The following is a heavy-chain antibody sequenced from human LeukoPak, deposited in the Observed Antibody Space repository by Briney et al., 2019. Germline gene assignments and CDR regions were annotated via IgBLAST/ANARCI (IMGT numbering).Heavy chain of an antibody. CDR1: GFTFSDYY. CDR3: ARDAADTAMVLT. CDR2: ISSSGSTI. J-gene: IGHJ5*02. Sequence: GGSLRLSCAASGFTFSDYYMSWIRQAPGKGLEWVSYISSSGSTIYYADSVKGRFTISRDNAKNSLYLQMNSLSAEDTAVYYCARDAADTAMVLTWGQGTLVTVSS. V-gene: IGHV3-11*01. D-gene: IGHD5-18*01.